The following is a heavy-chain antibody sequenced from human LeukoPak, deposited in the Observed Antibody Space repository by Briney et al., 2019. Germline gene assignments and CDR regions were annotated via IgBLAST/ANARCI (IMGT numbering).Heavy chain of an antibody. J-gene: IGHJ3*02. CDR1: GGSISSYY. CDR2: IYYSGST. CDR3: ARRKQWLHDAFDI. D-gene: IGHD6-19*01. V-gene: IGHV4-59*08. Sequence: PSETLSLTCTVSGGSISSYYWSWIRQPPGKGLEWIGYIYYSGSTNYSPSLKSRVTISVDTSKNQFSLKLSSVTAADTAVYYCARRKQWLHDAFDIWGQGTMVTVSS.